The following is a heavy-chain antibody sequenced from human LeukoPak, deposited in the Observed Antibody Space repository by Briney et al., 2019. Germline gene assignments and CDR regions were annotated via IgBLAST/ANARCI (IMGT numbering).Heavy chain of an antibody. D-gene: IGHD6-13*01. Sequence: GGSLRLSCAASGFTFYTYAMSWVRQAPGKGLEWVSGMSGSGGRTFYGDSVKGRFTISRDRSKNTLYLQMNSLRPEDTAVYYCAKEGSSWNVDYWGQGTLVTVSS. CDR3: AKEGSSWNVDY. V-gene: IGHV3-23*01. CDR2: MSGSGGRT. J-gene: IGHJ4*02. CDR1: GFTFYTYA.